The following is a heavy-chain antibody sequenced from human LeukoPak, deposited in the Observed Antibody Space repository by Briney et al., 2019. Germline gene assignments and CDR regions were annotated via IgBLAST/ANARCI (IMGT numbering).Heavy chain of an antibody. CDR2: ISDDGTNK. J-gene: IGHJ6*02. V-gene: IGHV3-30-3*01. CDR1: GFTFSTYG. Sequence: PGGSLRLSCAASGFTFSTYGMHWVRQAPGKGPEWVTLISDDGTNKYYADSVKGRFTISRDNAKNSLYLQMNSLRAEDTAVYYCARDIRLAAAGYDYYYGMDVWGQGTTVTVSS. CDR3: ARDIRLAAAGYDYYYGMDV. D-gene: IGHD6-13*01.